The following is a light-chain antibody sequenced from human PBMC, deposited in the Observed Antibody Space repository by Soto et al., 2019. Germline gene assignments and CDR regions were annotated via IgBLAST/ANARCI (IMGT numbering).Light chain of an antibody. Sequence: EVVLTQSPGTLSLSPWGRATLSCRASQSVSRRLAGYTQRPGQSPRLLVYGASTKATDRPGRFSGRGSGTEVNLTSNNLHSADFAVYDCQQYRNWPRTFGQGTKVDIK. V-gene: IGKV3-15*01. CDR3: QQYRNWPRT. J-gene: IGKJ1*01. CDR1: QSVSRR. CDR2: GAS.